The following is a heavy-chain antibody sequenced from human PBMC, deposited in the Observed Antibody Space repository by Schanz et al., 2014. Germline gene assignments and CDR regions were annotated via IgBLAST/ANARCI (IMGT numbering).Heavy chain of an antibody. D-gene: IGHD3-3*01. CDR1: GFTFSDSW. J-gene: IGHJ3*02. Sequence: EVQLVESGGGLVQPGGSLRLSCVASGFTFSDSWMHWVRQAPRKGLVWVSRTSNDGSFTTFADSVKGRFTISRDNAKNTLYLQMNSLRAEDTAVFYCARVGGTYYDFWSGVPPTVMHDGFDIWGQGTMVTVS. V-gene: IGHV3-74*02. CDR3: ARVGGTYYDFWSGVPPTVMHDGFDI. CDR2: TSNDGSFT.